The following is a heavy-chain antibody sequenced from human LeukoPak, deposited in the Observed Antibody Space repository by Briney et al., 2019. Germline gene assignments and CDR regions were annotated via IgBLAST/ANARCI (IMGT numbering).Heavy chain of an antibody. J-gene: IGHJ6*03. CDR3: AKDPTGWEQGYMDV. V-gene: IGHV3-23*01. Sequence: GGSLRLSCAASGFTFSSYTMNWVRQAPGKGLEWVSVIGGSGDTTYYADSVKGRFTISRDNSKNTLYLQMNSLRAEDTAVYYCAKDPTGWEQGYMDVWGKGTTVSVSS. CDR1: GFTFSSYT. CDR2: IGGSGDTT. D-gene: IGHD1-26*01.